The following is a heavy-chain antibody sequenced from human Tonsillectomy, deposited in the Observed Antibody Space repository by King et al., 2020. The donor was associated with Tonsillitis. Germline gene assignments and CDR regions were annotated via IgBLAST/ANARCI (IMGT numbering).Heavy chain of an antibody. J-gene: IGHJ5*02. D-gene: IGHD4-17*01. CDR2: IHYSGST. Sequence: QLQESGPGLVKPSETLSLTCTVSSGSISSYYWTWIRQPPGKGLEWIGYIHYSGSTNYNPSLKSRVTIAVDTSKNHFSLRLSSVTAADTAVYYCASQNFGDYNWFDPWGQETLVTVSS. CDR3: ASQNFGDYNWFDP. CDR1: SGSISSYY. V-gene: IGHV4-59*08.